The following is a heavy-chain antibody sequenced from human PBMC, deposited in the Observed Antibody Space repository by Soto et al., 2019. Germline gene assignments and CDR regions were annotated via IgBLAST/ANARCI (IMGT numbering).Heavy chain of an antibody. Sequence: KASETLSLTCTVSGGSISSGDYYWSWIRQPPGKGLEWIGYIYYSGSTYHNPSLKSRVTISVDTSKNQFSLKLSSVTAADTAVYYCAREAYGINWFDPWGQGTLVTVSS. J-gene: IGHJ5*02. CDR3: AREAYGINWFDP. CDR2: IYYSGST. V-gene: IGHV4-30-4*01. D-gene: IGHD4-17*01. CDR1: GGSISSGDYY.